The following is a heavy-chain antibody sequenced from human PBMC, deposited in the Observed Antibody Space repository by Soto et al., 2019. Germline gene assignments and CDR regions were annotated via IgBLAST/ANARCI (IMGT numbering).Heavy chain of an antibody. CDR1: GLTVSSNY. Sequence: GGSLRLSCAASGLTVSSNYMSWVRQAPGKGLEWVSVIYSDGSTYYADSVKGRFTISRDNSKNTLYLQMNSLRAEDTAVYYCAREANPLYCSSTSCPRWFDPWGQGTLVTVSS. J-gene: IGHJ5*02. V-gene: IGHV3-66*01. CDR3: AREANPLYCSSTSCPRWFDP. CDR2: IYSDGST. D-gene: IGHD2-2*01.